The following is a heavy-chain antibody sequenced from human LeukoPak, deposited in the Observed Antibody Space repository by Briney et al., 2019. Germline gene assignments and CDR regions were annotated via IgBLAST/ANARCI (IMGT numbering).Heavy chain of an antibody. V-gene: IGHV3-21*01. Sequence: PGGSLRLSCAASGFTFSSYSMNWVRQAPGKGLEWVASISSSSSYIYYADSMKGRFTISRDNAKNAMYLQMNSLRGEDTAVYYCARDVTPEGLDYWGQGTLVTVSS. CDR3: ARDVTPEGLDY. J-gene: IGHJ4*02. CDR2: ISSSSSYI. D-gene: IGHD1-14*01. CDR1: GFTFSSYS.